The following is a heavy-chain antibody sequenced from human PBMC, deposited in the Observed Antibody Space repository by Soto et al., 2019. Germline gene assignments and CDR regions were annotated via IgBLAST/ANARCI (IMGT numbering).Heavy chain of an antibody. CDR2: FNAEDGET. V-gene: IGHV1-24*01. CDR1: GYALIDLS. CDR3: AADSSGYYGFDY. Sequence: ASVKVSCKVSGYALIDLSMHWVRQVPGKGPEWMGRFNAEDGETIFTQKFQGRVAVTEDTSTDTAYMELSSLRSEDTAVYFCAADSSGYYGFDYWGQGTLVTSPQ. D-gene: IGHD3-22*01. J-gene: IGHJ4*02.